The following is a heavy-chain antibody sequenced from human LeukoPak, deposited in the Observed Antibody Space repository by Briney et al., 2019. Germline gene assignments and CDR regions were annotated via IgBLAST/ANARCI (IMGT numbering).Heavy chain of an antibody. D-gene: IGHD2-15*01. V-gene: IGHV3-21*01. CDR2: ISSSSSYI. J-gene: IGHJ3*02. CDR1: GFTFSSYS. Sequence: PGGSLRLSCAASGFTFSSYSMNWVRQAPGKGLEWVSPISSSSSYIYYADSVKGRFTISRDNAKNSLYLQMNSLRAEDTAVYYCARVIDRYCSGGSCTAFDIWGQGTMVTVSS. CDR3: ARVIDRYCSGGSCTAFDI.